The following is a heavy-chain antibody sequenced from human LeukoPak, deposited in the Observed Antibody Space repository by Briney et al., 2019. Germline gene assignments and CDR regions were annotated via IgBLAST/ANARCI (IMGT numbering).Heavy chain of an antibody. CDR1: GGSFSGYY. D-gene: IGHD2-2*01. J-gene: IGHJ4*02. CDR2: INHSGST. CDR3: ARRVCSSTSCPMLDY. Sequence: SETLSLTCAVYGGSFSGYYWSWIRQPPGKGLEWIGEINHSGSTNYNPSLKSRVTISVDTSKNQFSLKLSSVTAADTAVYYCARRVCSSTSCPMLDYLGQGTLVTVSS. V-gene: IGHV4-34*01.